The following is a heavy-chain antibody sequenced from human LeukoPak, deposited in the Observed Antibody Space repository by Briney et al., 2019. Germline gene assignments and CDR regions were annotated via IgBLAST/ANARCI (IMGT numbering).Heavy chain of an antibody. J-gene: IGHJ4*02. CDR3: ARAAGPLAAPDF. V-gene: IGHV4-59*01. D-gene: IGHD6-13*01. CDR2: IYYSGST. CDR1: GGSISSYY. Sequence: SETLSLTCTVSGGSISSYYWSWIRQPPGKGLEWIGYIYYSGSTNYNPSLKSRVTISVDTSKNQFSLKLSSVTAADTAVYCCARAAGPLAAPDFWGQGTPVTVSS.